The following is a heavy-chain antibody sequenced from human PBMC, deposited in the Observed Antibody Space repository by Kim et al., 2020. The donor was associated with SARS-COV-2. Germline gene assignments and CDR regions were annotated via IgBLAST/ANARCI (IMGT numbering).Heavy chain of an antibody. Sequence: YATPVNGRFTISRDDSKNTLYLQMNSLKTEDTAVYYCTTGSSGWNDAFDIWGQGTMVTVSS. D-gene: IGHD6-19*01. J-gene: IGHJ3*02. V-gene: IGHV3-15*01. CDR3: TTGSSGWNDAFDI.